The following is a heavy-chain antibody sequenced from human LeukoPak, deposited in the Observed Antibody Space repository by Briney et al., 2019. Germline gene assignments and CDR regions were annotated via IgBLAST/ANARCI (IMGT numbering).Heavy chain of an antibody. CDR2: IYYSGST. Sequence: PSETLSLTCTVSGGSISSYYWSWIRQPPGKGLEWIGYIYYSGSTNYNPSLKSRVTISVDTSKNQFSLKLSSVTAAGTAVYYCARGAPILTGYLNNWFDPWGQGTLVTVSS. J-gene: IGHJ5*02. CDR3: ARGAPILTGYLNNWFDP. D-gene: IGHD3-9*01. V-gene: IGHV4-59*08. CDR1: GGSISSYY.